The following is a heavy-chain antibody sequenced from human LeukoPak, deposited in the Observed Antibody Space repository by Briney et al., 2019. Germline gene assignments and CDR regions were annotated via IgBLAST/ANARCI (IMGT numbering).Heavy chain of an antibody. CDR2: IVVGSGDT. D-gene: IGHD3-22*01. J-gene: IGHJ4*02. CDR3: VAGPYDSRGYYRIFDY. CDR1: GFTFSSSA. Sequence: SVTVSCTASGFTFSSSAVQWVRQARGQRLEWIGWIVVGSGDTDCAQKFQERVTFTRDMSTSTAYMELSSLRSEDMAVFYCVAGPYDSRGYYRIFDYWGQGTLVTVSP. V-gene: IGHV1-58*01.